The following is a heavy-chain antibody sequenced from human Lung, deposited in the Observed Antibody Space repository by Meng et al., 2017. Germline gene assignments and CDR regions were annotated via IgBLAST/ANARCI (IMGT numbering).Heavy chain of an antibody. CDR1: GGSFRDYY. V-gene: IGHV4-34*01. Sequence: QGQLQQWGAGLLKPSETLSLTWVVSGGSFRDYYWSWIRQPPGKGLEWIGEINHSGSTNYNPSLESRATISVDTSQNNLSLKLSSVTAADSAVYYCARGPTTMAHDFDYWGQGTLVTVSS. J-gene: IGHJ4*02. CDR2: INHSGST. D-gene: IGHD4-11*01. CDR3: ARGPTTMAHDFDY.